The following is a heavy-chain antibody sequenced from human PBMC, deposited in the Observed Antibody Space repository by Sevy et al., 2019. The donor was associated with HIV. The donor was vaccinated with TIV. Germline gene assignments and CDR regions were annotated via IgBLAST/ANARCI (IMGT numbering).Heavy chain of an antibody. D-gene: IGHD3-3*01. CDR2: IWYDGSYE. CDR1: GFTFSNYG. Sequence: GGSLRLSCAASGFTFSNYGMHWVRQAPGKGLEWVAVIWYDGSYECYADSVKGRFTISRDNAKSTLYLQMNRLRAEDTAVYYCAKTFAIFGVLMSPDFDPWGQGTLVTVSS. V-gene: IGHV3-33*06. CDR3: AKTFAIFGVLMSPDFDP. J-gene: IGHJ5*02.